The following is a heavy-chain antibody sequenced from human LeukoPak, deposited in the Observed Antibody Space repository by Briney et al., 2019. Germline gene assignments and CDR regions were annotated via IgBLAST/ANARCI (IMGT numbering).Heavy chain of an antibody. D-gene: IGHD3-10*01. J-gene: IGHJ4*02. CDR1: GYTFTGYY. Sequence: ASVKVSCKASGYTFTGYYMHWVRQAPGQGLEWMGRINPNSGGTNYAQKFQGRVTMTRDTSIRTAYMELSRLRSDDTAVYYCARDTRLLWFGEFSSYYFDYWGQGTLVTVSS. CDR2: INPNSGGT. V-gene: IGHV1-2*06. CDR3: ARDTRLLWFGEFSSYYFDY.